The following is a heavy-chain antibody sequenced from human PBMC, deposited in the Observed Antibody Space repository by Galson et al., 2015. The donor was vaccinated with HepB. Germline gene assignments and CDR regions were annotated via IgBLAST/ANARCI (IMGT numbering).Heavy chain of an antibody. Sequence: SLRLSCAASGFTFSNSAMSWVRQAPGKGLEWVSTISGSGGSTYYADSVKGRFTISRDNSKNTLYLQMNSLRAEDTAVYYCAKAPNSGWPVIDYWGQGTLVTVSS. CDR2: ISGSGGST. V-gene: IGHV3-23*01. J-gene: IGHJ4*02. CDR3: AKAPNSGWPVIDY. CDR1: GFTFSNSA. D-gene: IGHD6-19*01.